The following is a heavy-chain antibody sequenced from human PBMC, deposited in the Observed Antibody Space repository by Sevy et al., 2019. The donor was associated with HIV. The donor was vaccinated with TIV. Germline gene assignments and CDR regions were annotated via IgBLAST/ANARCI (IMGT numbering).Heavy chain of an antibody. CDR1: AFTFSSYA. Sequence: GGSLRLSCAASAFTFSSYAMSWVRQAPGKGLEWVSAISGSGGSTYYADSVKGRFTISRDNSKNTLYLQMNSLRAEDTAVYYCAKSCGGDCRYGMDVWGQGTMVTVSS. CDR3: AKSCGGDCRYGMDV. J-gene: IGHJ6*02. D-gene: IGHD2-21*02. CDR2: ISGSGGST. V-gene: IGHV3-23*01.